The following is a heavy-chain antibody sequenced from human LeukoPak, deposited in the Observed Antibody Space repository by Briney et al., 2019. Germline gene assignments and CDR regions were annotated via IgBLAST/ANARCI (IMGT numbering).Heavy chain of an antibody. CDR3: ARDAPLVPLTSVTPCDVDL. J-gene: IGHJ3*01. V-gene: IGHV4-39*07. CDR2: VSYTGSA. CDR1: GGSVISTTSF. D-gene: IGHD4-17*01. Sequence: SETLSLTCTVSGGSVISTTSFWGWVRQPPGKGLEWIGTVSYSGSVSYTGSASYNPSLQSRVTISVDTSKNQVSLKLKSVTAADTAVYYCARDAPLVPLTSVTPCDVDLWGQGTLVSVSS.